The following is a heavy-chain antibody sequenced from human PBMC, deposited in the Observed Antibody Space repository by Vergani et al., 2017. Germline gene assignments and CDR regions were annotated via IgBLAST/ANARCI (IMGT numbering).Heavy chain of an antibody. V-gene: IGHV1-18*04. CDR2: ISAYNGNT. J-gene: IGHJ5*02. Sequence: QVQLVQSGAEVKKPGASVKVSCKASGYTFTSYGISWVRQAPGQGLEWMGWISAYNGNTNYAQKFQGRVTITRDTSASTAYMELSSLRSEDTAVYYCARDQLLFSRNWFDPWGQGTLVTVSS. D-gene: IGHD2-2*01. CDR3: ARDQLLFSRNWFDP. CDR1: GYTFTSYG.